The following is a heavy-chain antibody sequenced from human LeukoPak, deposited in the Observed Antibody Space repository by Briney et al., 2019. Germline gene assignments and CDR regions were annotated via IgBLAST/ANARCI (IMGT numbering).Heavy chain of an antibody. CDR3: TTTSVVPAAMDAFDI. D-gene: IGHD2-2*01. V-gene: IGHV3-15*01. CDR2: IKSKTDGGTT. Sequence: GGSLRLSCAASGFTFSNAWMSWVRQAPGKGLEWVGRIKSKTDGGTTDYAAPVKGRFTISRDDSKNTLYLQMNSLKTEDTAVYYCTTTSVVPAAMDAFDIWGQGTMVTVSS. J-gene: IGHJ3*02. CDR1: GFTFSNAW.